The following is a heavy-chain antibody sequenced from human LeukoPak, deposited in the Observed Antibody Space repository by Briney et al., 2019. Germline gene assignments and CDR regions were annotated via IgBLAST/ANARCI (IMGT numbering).Heavy chain of an antibody. CDR1: GSSISSYY. Sequence: SETLSLTCTVSGSSISSYYWSWIRQPPGKGLEWIGYIYYSESTNYNPSLKSRVTISVDTSKNQFSLKLSSVTAADTAVYYCARSDWYSGYYSNWGQGTLVTVSS. D-gene: IGHD3-22*01. V-gene: IGHV4-59*01. CDR3: ARSDWYSGYYSN. CDR2: IYYSEST. J-gene: IGHJ4*02.